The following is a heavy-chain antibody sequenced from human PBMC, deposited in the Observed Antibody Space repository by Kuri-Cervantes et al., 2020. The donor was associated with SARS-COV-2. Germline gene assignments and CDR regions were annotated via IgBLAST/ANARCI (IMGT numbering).Heavy chain of an antibody. CDR1: GFTFSSYG. V-gene: IGHV3-30*02. D-gene: IGHD4-17*01. CDR2: IKQDGSEK. Sequence: GGSLRLSCAASGFTFSSYGMHWVRQAPGKGLEWVANIKQDGSEKYYVDSVKGRFTISRDNSKNTLYLQMNSLRAEDTAVYYCAKDNYGDQITNWGQGTLVTVSS. J-gene: IGHJ4*02. CDR3: AKDNYGDQITN.